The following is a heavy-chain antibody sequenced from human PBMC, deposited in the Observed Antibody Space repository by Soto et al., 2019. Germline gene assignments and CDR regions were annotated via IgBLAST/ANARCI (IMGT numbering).Heavy chain of an antibody. V-gene: IGHV3-23*01. J-gene: IGHJ4*02. Sequence: GGSLRLSCTASGFPFSDYAMSWVRQARGKGLQWLSTISGSGSSRYTADSVRGRFTISRDNSRNALSLQINGLRAEDTAVYYCARVGDSGGYWGQGTLVTVSS. CDR2: ISGSGSSR. CDR1: GFPFSDYA. D-gene: IGHD3-10*01. CDR3: ARVGDSGGY.